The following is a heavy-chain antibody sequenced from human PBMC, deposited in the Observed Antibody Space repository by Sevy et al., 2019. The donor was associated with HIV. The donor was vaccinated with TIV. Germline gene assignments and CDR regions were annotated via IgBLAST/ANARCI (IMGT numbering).Heavy chain of an antibody. CDR2: IYSGGST. D-gene: IGHD3-3*01. CDR1: GFTVSSNY. Sequence: GGSLRLSCAASGFTVSSNYMSWVRQAPGKGLEWVSVIYSGGSTYYADSVKGRFTISRDNSKNTLYLQMHSLRAEDTAVYYCASELKRITIFGVVEYYYWGQGTLVTVSS. J-gene: IGHJ4*02. CDR3: ASELKRITIFGVVEYYY. V-gene: IGHV3-53*01.